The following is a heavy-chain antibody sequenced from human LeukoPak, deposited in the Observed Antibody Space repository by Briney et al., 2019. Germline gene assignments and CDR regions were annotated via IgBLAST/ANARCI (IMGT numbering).Heavy chain of an antibody. CDR3: ARRVGATAFDI. V-gene: IGHV3-72*01. CDR1: GLTFSDHY. Sequence: GGSLRLSCAASGLTFSDHYMDWVRQAPGKGLEWVGRTRSKANSYTTEYAASVKGRFAISRDDSKNSLYLQMNSLKTEDTAVYYCARRVGATAFDIWGQGTMVTVSS. J-gene: IGHJ3*02. D-gene: IGHD1-26*01. CDR2: TRSKANSYTT.